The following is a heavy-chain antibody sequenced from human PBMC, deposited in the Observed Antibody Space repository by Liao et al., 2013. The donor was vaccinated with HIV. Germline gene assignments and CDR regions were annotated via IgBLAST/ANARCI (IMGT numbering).Heavy chain of an antibody. CDR3: ARGVSGYAFFSYMDV. CDR1: GGSLSGYY. D-gene: IGHD3-22*01. V-gene: IGHV4-34*01. J-gene: IGHJ6*03. CDR2: INNSGVA. Sequence: QVQLQQWGTGLLKPSETLSLTCAVYGGSLSGYYWSWIRQPPGKGLEWIGEINNSGVATYNPSLEGRVTMSQDTSARQFFLTLRSVTAADTAVYYCARGVSGYAFFSYMDVWGKGPRSPS.